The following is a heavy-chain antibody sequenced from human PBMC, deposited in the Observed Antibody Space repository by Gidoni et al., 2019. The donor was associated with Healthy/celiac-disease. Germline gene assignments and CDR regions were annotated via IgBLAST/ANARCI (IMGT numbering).Heavy chain of an antibody. CDR1: GFTFDDYA. CDR3: AKDISGVGATLTYFDY. V-gene: IGHV3-9*01. D-gene: IGHD1-26*01. Sequence: EVQLVESGGGLVQPGRSLRLSCAASGFTFDDYAMHWVRQAPGKGLGWVSGISWNSGSIGYADSVKGRFTISRDNAKNSLYLQMNSLRAEDTALYYCAKDISGVGATLTYFDYWGQGTLVTVSS. J-gene: IGHJ4*02. CDR2: ISWNSGSI.